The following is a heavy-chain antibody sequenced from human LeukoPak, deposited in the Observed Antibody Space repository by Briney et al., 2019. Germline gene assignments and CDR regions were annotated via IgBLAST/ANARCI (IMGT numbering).Heavy chain of an antibody. CDR2: ISSSSRTI. CDR1: GFTFSSYS. Sequence: GGSLRLSCAASGFTFSSYSMNWVRQAPGKGLEWVSYISSSSRTIYYADSVKGRFTISRDNAKNSLYLQMNSLRAEDTAVYYCAREALYCSSTSSCHIDYWGQGTLVTVSS. D-gene: IGHD2-2*01. CDR3: AREALYCSSTSSCHIDY. V-gene: IGHV3-48*04. J-gene: IGHJ4*02.